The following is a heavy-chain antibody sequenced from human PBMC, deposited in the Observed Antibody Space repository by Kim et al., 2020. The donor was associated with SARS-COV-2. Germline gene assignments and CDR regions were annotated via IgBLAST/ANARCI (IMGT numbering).Heavy chain of an antibody. J-gene: IGHJ4*02. CDR3: AGGKGGNGYSSGWYYFDY. D-gene: IGHD6-19*01. V-gene: IGHV3-11*04. CDR1: GFTFSDYY. Sequence: GGSLRLSCAASGFTFSDYYMSWIRQAPGKGLEWVSYISSSGSTRYYADSVKGRFTISRDNAENSLYLQMNSLRAEDTAVYYCAGGKGGNGYSSGWYYFDYWGQGTLVTVSS. CDR2: ISSSGSTR.